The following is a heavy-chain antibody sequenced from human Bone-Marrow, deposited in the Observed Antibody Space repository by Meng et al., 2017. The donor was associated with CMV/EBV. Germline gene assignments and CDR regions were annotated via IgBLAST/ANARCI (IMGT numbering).Heavy chain of an antibody. V-gene: IGHV4-59*01. D-gene: IGHD5-24*01. CDR1: GGSISSYY. J-gene: IGHJ4*02. CDR2: IYYSGST. Sequence: SETLSLTCTVSGGSISSYYWSWIRQPPGKGLEWIGYIYYSGSTNYNPSLKSRVTIPVDTSKNQFSLKLTSVTAADTAVYYCARAQMATITAFDYWGQGTLVTVSS. CDR3: ARAQMATITAFDY.